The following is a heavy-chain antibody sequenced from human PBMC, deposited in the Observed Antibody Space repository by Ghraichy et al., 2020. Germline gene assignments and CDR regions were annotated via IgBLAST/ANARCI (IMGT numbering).Heavy chain of an antibody. J-gene: IGHJ3*02. D-gene: IGHD1-26*01. Sequence: GSLRLSCAASGFTFSSYSMNWVRQAPGKGLEWIAYSSFNNNVIYYADSVKGRFTISRDNSKNSLYLQMDSLRGEDTGVYYCARDTVGARPRDAFDIWGQGTLVTVSS. V-gene: IGHV3-48*01. CDR2: SSFNNNVI. CDR3: ARDTVGARPRDAFDI. CDR1: GFTFSSYS.